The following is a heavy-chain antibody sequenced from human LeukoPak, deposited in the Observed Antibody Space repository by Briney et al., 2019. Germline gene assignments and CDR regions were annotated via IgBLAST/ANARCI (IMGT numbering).Heavy chain of an antibody. J-gene: IGHJ4*02. CDR3: ARGYSSSPGVGY. CDR2: ISSSGSTI. D-gene: IGHD6-6*01. Sequence: GGSLRLSCAASGFTFSGYYMSWIRQAPGKGPEWVSYISSSGSTIDYADSVKGRFTISRDNAKNSLSLQMNSLRAEDTAVYYCARGYSSSPGVGYWGQGTLVTVSS. V-gene: IGHV3-11*04. CDR1: GFTFSGYY.